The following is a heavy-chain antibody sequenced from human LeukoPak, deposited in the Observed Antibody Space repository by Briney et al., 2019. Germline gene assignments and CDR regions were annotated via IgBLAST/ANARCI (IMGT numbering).Heavy chain of an antibody. CDR1: GYSFTNYA. CDR3: ARLGYSSSSVPRTYYYYYYMDV. Sequence: ASVKVSCKASGYSFTNYAMNWVRQAPGQGLERMGIINPSGGSTSYAQKFQGRVTMTRDMSTSTVYMELSSLRSEDTAVYYCARLGYSSSSVPRTYYYYYYMDVWGKGTTVTVSS. CDR2: INPSGGST. J-gene: IGHJ6*03. D-gene: IGHD6-6*01. V-gene: IGHV1-46*01.